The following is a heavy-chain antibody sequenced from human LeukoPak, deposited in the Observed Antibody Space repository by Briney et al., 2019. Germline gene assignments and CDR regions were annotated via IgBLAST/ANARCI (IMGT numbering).Heavy chain of an antibody. CDR2: ISASGATT. J-gene: IGHJ3*01. V-gene: IGHV3-23*01. D-gene: IGHD3-16*01. CDR1: GFNFSIYA. CDR3: AKVRKGVGAFDL. Sequence: GGSLRLSCAASGFNFSIYAMSWVRQAPGRGLQWVSGISASGATTYYADSLKGRFTVFRDISKNTLYLQMNSLRAEDTAIYYCAKVRKGVGAFDLWGQGTMVTVSS.